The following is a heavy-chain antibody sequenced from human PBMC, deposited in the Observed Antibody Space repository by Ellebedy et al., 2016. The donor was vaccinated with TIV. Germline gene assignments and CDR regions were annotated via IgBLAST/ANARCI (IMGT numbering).Heavy chain of an antibody. CDR3: AGGGSSWYTRAFDI. J-gene: IGHJ3*02. CDR2: INTNTGNP. V-gene: IGHV7-4-1*02. D-gene: IGHD6-13*01. CDR1: GYTFTSSA. Sequence: AASVKVSCKASGYTFTSSAMNWVRQAPGQGLEWMGWINTNTGNPTYAQDFTGRFVFSLDTSVSTAHLQISSLKAEDTAMYYCAGGGSSWYTRAFDIWGQGTMVTVSS.